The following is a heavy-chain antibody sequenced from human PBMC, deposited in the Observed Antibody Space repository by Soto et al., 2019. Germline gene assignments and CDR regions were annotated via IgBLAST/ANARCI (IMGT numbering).Heavy chain of an antibody. J-gene: IGHJ4*02. CDR2: ISSNVGST. D-gene: IGHD3-9*01. CDR3: ARDPIDDILTGPLFDY. V-gene: IGHV3-64*01. Sequence: GGSLRLSCAASGFTFSSYAMHWVRQAPGKGLEYVSAISSNVGSTYCANSVKGRFTISRDNSKNTLYLQMGSLRAEDMAVYYCARDPIDDILTGPLFDYWGQGTLVTV. CDR1: GFTFSSYA.